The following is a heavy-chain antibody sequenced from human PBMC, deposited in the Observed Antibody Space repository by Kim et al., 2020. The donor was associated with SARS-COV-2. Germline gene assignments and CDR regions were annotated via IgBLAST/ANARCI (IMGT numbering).Heavy chain of an antibody. CDR2: VTSNGGMT. Sequence: GGSLRLSCSASGFTFSSYAMHWVRKAPGKELEYVATVTSNGGMTYYADSVKGRFTISRDNAKNKVYLQMSSLRPEDTAVYYCVRGDSGSYYYWGQGTLVTVSS. V-gene: IGHV3-64D*06. CDR3: VRGDSGSYYY. CDR1: GFTFSSYA. D-gene: IGHD1-26*01. J-gene: IGHJ4*02.